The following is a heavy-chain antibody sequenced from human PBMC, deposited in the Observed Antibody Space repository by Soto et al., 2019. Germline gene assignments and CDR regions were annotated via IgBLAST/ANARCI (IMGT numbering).Heavy chain of an antibody. CDR3: ASSGSGSYYKDFDY. Sequence: GGSLRLSCTASGVSVGSNYMSWVRQPPGKGLEWVSIIYIGGTTYYADSVKGRFTISRDNYKNTLYLQMNSLRAEDTAVYYCASSGSGSYYKDFDYWGQGTLVTVSS. J-gene: IGHJ4*02. CDR1: GVSVGSNY. CDR2: IYIGGTT. V-gene: IGHV3-53*01. D-gene: IGHD3-10*01.